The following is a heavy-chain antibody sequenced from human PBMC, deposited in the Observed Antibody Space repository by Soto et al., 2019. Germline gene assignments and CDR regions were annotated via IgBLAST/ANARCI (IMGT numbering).Heavy chain of an antibody. D-gene: IGHD3-3*01. CDR3: GGGGASAVPYSEWLPS. J-gene: IGHJ6*01. Sequence: SLRLSCVASGFAFSGYGMHWVRQAPGKGLEWLAVRYYDGSNEQYRNSVRGRFTISRDNSKNTLYLQMNSLRAEDTALYYCGGGGASAVPYSEWLPSRGQGPQVTVSS. V-gene: IGHV3-33*01. CDR2: RYYDGSNE. CDR1: GFAFSGYG.